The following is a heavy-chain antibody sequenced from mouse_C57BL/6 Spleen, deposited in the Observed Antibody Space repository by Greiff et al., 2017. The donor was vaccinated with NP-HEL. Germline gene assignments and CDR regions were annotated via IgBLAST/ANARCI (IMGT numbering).Heavy chain of an antibody. CDR2: IYPGSGST. CDR3: ARSGYYGSSNNYFDY. V-gene: IGHV1-55*01. CDR1: GYTFTSYW. J-gene: IGHJ2*01. Sequence: QVQLQQPGAELVKPGASVKMSCKASGYTFTSYWITWVKQRPGQGLEWIGDIYPGSGSTNYNEKFKSKATLTVDTSSSTAYMQLSSLTSEDSAVYYCARSGYYGSSNNYFDYWGQGTTLTVSS. D-gene: IGHD1-1*01.